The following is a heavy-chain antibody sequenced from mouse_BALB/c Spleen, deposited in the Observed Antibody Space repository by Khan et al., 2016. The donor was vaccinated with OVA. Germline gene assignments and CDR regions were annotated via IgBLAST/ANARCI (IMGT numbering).Heavy chain of an antibody. V-gene: IGHV2-6-4*01. D-gene: IGHD2-14*01. CDR2: IWGGGGT. J-gene: IGHJ4*01. CDR3: GRSCYMYAGYCSFGY. Sequence: QVQLKESGPGLVAPSQSLSITCSVSGFSLSRYNIHWVRQPPGKGLEWLGMIWGGGGTDYNSTLKSRLSIWKDNSKSQVLLKMNSLQTDDTAMYYGGRSCYMYAGYCSFGYWDQGTSGTVAS. CDR1: GFSLSRYN.